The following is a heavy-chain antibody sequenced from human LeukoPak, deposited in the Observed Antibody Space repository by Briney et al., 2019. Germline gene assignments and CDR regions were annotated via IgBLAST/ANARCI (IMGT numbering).Heavy chain of an antibody. D-gene: IGHD3-10*01. V-gene: IGHV4-34*01. J-gene: IGHJ4*02. Sequence: PSETLSLTCAVSGGSFSGDYWAWIRQPPGKGLEWVGECTHIGDTNYNPSLKSRVTISLDTSRNQFSLELTSVTAADTAFYYCARGNRQLAYYGSGSRLPFDYWGQGTLVTVSS. CDR3: ARGNRQLAYYGSGSRLPFDY. CDR2: CTHIGDT. CDR1: GGSFSGDY.